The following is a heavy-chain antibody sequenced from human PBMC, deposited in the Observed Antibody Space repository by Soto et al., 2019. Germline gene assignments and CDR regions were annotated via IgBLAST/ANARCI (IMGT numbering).Heavy chain of an antibody. V-gene: IGHV3-23*01. Sequence: GGSLRLSCAASGFTFSSYAMSWVRQAPGKGLEWVSAISGSGGSTYYADSVKGRFTISRDNSKNTLYLQMNSLRAEDTAVYYCAKDRRGYSGYDWGKDYYYYYMDVWGKGTTVTVSS. D-gene: IGHD5-12*01. J-gene: IGHJ6*03. CDR2: ISGSGGST. CDR1: GFTFSSYA. CDR3: AKDRRGYSGYDWGKDYYYYYMDV.